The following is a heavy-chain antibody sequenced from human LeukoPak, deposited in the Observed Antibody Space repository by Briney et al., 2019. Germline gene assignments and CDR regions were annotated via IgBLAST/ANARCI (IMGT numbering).Heavy chain of an antibody. D-gene: IGHD2-2*01. CDR1: GGSFSGYY. CDR3: ARGALGYCSSSSCYDAFDI. CDR2: INHSGIT. J-gene: IGHJ3*02. V-gene: IGHV4-34*01. Sequence: ASETLSLTCAVYGGSFSGYYWSWIRQPPGKGLEWVGEINHSGITNYNPSLKRRVTISVDTSKNQFSLKLNSVTAADTAVYYCARGALGYCSSSSCYDAFDIWGQGTRVTVSS.